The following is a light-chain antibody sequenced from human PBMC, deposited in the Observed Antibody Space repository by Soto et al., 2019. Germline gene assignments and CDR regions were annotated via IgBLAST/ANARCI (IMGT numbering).Light chain of an antibody. CDR1: SSDVGGYAY. V-gene: IGLV2-8*01. J-gene: IGLJ2*01. Sequence: QSALTQPPAASGSPGQSVTISCTGTSSDVGGYAYVSWYQQYPGKAPQLIIYEVTKRPSGVPDRFSGYKSGNTASLTVSGLQAEDEADYYCSSYAGSNNVVFGGGTKLTVL. CDR3: SSYAGSNNVV. CDR2: EVT.